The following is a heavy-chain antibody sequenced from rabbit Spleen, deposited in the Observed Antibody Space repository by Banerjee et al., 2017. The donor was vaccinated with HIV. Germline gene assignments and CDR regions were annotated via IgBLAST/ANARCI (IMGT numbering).Heavy chain of an antibody. Sequence: QSLEESGGDLVKPEGSLTLTCAASGIDFSGTVYVCWVRQAPGKGLDWIACIFAGGTDTTYYASWAQGRFTISKTSSTTVTLQMTSLTAADTATYNCAKSPSGSGYGAFDPWGQGTLVTVS. CDR3: AKSPSGSGYGAFDP. J-gene: IGHJ2*01. D-gene: IGHD8-1*01. CDR2: IFAGGTDTT. V-gene: IGHV1S40*01. CDR1: GIDFSGTVY.